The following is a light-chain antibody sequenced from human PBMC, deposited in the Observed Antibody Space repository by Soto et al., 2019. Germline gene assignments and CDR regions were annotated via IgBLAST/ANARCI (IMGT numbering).Light chain of an antibody. V-gene: IGKV4-1*01. CDR1: QSVLHSSNSKNY. CDR3: QHYYSNPT. J-gene: IGKJ1*01. CDR2: WAS. Sequence: DNVMTQSPDSLAVSLGERATINCRSSQSVLHSSNSKNYIAWYQQKAGQPPRLLIYWASTRESGVPDRFSGRWSGTYFSITSSSLHADVVVVYCWQHYYSNPTFGQGTKVEIK.